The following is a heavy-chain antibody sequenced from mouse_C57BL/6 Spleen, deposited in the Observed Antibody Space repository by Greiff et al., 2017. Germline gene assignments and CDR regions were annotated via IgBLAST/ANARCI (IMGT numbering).Heavy chain of an antibody. CDR1: GYTFTSYW. Sequence: QVQLKQPGAELVMPGASVKLSCKASGYTFTSYWMHWVKQRPGQGLEWIGEIDPSDSYTNYNQKFKGKSTLTVDKSSSTAYMQLSSLTSEDSAVYYCARRFLYAMDYWGQGTSVTVSS. CDR2: IDPSDSYT. CDR3: ARRFLYAMDY. V-gene: IGHV1-69*01. J-gene: IGHJ4*01.